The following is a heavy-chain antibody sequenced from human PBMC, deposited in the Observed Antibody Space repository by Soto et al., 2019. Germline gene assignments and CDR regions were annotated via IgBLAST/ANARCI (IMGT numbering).Heavy chain of an antibody. CDR1: GDSITSNSYF. V-gene: IGHV4-39*07. Sequence: PSETLSLTCTVSGDSITSNSYFWAWIRQPPGKGLEWIGSIYYSGTTNYNPSLKSRVTISVDTSKNQFSLKLSSVTAADTAVYYCARDIMGTNYYYYGMDVWGQGTTVTVSS. CDR3: ARDIMGTNYYYYGMDV. D-gene: IGHD2-8*01. J-gene: IGHJ6*02. CDR2: IYYSGTT.